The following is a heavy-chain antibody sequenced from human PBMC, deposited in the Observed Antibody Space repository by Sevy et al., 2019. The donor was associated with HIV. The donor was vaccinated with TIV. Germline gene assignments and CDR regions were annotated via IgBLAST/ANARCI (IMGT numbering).Heavy chain of an antibody. D-gene: IGHD2-21*02. CDR2: ISSSSSYI. CDR3: AREEGPCGGDCYYYFDY. J-gene: IGHJ4*02. V-gene: IGHV3-21*04. Sequence: GGSLRLSGAASGFTFSSYSMNWVRQAPGKGLEWDSSISSSSSYIYHADSVKGRFTISRDNAKNSLYLQMNSLRAEDTAVYYRAREEGPCGGDCYYYFDYWGQGTLVTVSS. CDR1: GFTFSSYS.